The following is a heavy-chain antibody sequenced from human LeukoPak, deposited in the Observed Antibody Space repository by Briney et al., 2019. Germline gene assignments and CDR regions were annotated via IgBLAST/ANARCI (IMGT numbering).Heavy chain of an antibody. CDR3: AAGFRGSGSYSLFDY. CDR1: GFTFRSYA. J-gene: IGHJ4*02. Sequence: GGSLRLSCAASGFTFRSYAMSWVRQAPGKGLEWISGISGSGGSTYYADSVKGRFTISRDNSKNTLYLQMNGLRAEDTAVYYCAAGFRGSGSYSLFDYWGQGTLVTVSS. V-gene: IGHV3-23*01. CDR2: ISGSGGST. D-gene: IGHD3-10*01.